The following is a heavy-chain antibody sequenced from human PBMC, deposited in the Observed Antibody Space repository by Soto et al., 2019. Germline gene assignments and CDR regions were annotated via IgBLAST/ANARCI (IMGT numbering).Heavy chain of an antibody. J-gene: IGHJ5*02. CDR2: IYHSGST. Sequence: SETLSLTCAVSGGSISRSNWWSWVRQPPGKGLEWIGEIYHSGSTNYNPSLKSRVTISVDKSKNQFSLKLSSVTAADTAVYYCARETAVAGAYWFDPWGQGTLVTVSS. V-gene: IGHV4-4*02. D-gene: IGHD6-19*01. CDR1: GGSISRSNW. CDR3: ARETAVAGAYWFDP.